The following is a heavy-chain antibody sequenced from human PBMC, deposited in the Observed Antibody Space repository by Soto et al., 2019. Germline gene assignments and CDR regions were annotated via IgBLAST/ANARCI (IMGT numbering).Heavy chain of an antibody. CDR3: ASVYVYDSSGYSQFDS. CDR2: IYTSGST. V-gene: IGHV4-4*07. J-gene: IGHJ4*02. Sequence: SETLSLDCTVSGGSISSYYWSWIRQPAWKGLEWIGRIYTSGSTNYNPSLKSRVTMSVDTSKNQFSLKLSSVTAADTAVYYCASVYVYDSSGYSQFDSWGQGTLVTVSS. CDR1: GGSISSYY. D-gene: IGHD3-22*01.